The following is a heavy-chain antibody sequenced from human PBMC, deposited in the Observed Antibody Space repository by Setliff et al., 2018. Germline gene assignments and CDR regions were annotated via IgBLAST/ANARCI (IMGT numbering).Heavy chain of an antibody. J-gene: IGHJ6*02. CDR3: ARDRTAYSYGLDV. V-gene: IGHV4-59*01. D-gene: IGHD5-18*01. CDR2: IYHNGNT. CDR1: GGSISPYF. Sequence: PSETLSLTCTVSGGSISPYFWSRIRQSPGKGLEWIGYIYHNGNTNFNPSLKTRVTMSVDTSKNQFALNLRSVTAADSAVYYCARDRTAYSYGLDVWGQGTTVTVSS.